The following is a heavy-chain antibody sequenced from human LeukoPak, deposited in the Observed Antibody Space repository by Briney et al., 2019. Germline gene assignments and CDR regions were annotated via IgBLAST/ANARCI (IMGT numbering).Heavy chain of an antibody. D-gene: IGHD6-13*01. CDR2: IWYDGSNK. CDR1: GFTFSSYG. Sequence: GRSLRLSCAASGFTFSSYGMHWVRQAPGKGLEWVAVIWYDGSNKYYADSVKGRFTISRDNSKNTLYLQMNSLRVEDTAVYYCARDRRAAAERNWFDPWGQGTLVTVSS. CDR3: ARDRRAAAERNWFDP. J-gene: IGHJ5*02. V-gene: IGHV3-33*01.